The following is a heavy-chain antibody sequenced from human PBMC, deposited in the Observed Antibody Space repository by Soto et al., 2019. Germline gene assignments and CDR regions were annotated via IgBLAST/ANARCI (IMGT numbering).Heavy chain of an antibody. D-gene: IGHD3-16*01. J-gene: IGHJ6*03. V-gene: IGHV3-23*01. CDR3: AKDGGKEYYYMDV. CDR2: ISGSGGST. Sequence: GGSLRLSCAASGFTFSSYTMSWVRQAPGKGLEWVSAISGSGGSTYYADSVKGRFTISRDNSKNTLYLQMNSLRAEDTAVYYCAKDGGKEYYYMDVWGKGTTVTVSS. CDR1: GFTFSSYT.